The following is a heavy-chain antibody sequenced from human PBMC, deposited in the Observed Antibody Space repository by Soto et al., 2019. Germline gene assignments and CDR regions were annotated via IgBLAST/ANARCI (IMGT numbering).Heavy chain of an antibody. V-gene: IGHV3-7*01. J-gene: IGHJ4*02. D-gene: IGHD3-16*01. CDR1: GFTFSTHW. CDR3: VCGGNFFVY. Sequence: EEQLVESGGGLVQPGRSLRLSCAASGFTFSTHWMTWVRQPPGKGLEWVANINQDGSERYYVDSVRGRFTISRDNAKNSLYLQMNSLRAEDTAVYYCVCGGNFFVYWGQGTLVTVSP. CDR2: INQDGSER.